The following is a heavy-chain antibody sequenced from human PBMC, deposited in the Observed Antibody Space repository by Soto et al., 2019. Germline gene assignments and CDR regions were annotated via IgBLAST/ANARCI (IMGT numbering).Heavy chain of an antibody. CDR2: IYWDDDK. CDR1: GFSLSTSGVG. J-gene: IGHJ3*02. Sequence: QITLQESAPVLVRPTETLTLTCTYSGFSLSTSGVGVGWVRQSPGKALEWLAVIYWDDDKRYMPSLQNRLTISKDTSRNQVVLAMAHMLPMDTGTYYCARRLRQSGNSWDSCAFDIWGHGTVVAVS. D-gene: IGHD1-1*01. CDR3: ARRLRQSGNSWDSCAFDI. V-gene: IGHV2-5*02.